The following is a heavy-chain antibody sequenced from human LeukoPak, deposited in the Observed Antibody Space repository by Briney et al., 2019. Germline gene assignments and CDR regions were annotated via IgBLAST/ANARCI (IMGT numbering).Heavy chain of an antibody. CDR2: FYNSGST. Sequence: TPSETLTLTCSVSGGSITSGTYYWGWIRQPPGKGLEWIGSFYNSGSTYYNPSLKSRVTISVDTSKNQFSLKLTSVTAADTAVYYCARGFGRDWGQGTLVTVSS. CDR1: GGSITSGTYY. D-gene: IGHD3-16*01. V-gene: IGHV4-39*01. CDR3: ARGFGRD. J-gene: IGHJ4*02.